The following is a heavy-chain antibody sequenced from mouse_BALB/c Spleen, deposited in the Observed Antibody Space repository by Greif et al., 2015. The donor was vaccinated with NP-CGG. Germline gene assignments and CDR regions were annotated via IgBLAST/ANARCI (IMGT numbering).Heavy chain of an antibody. CDR1: GFTFSSYA. D-gene: IGHD2-10*02. J-gene: IGHJ3*01. CDR3: ARRGRYGNLAWFAY. V-gene: IGHV5-9-4*01. CDR2: ISSGGSYT. Sequence: EVKLVESGGGLVKPGGSLKLSCAASGFTFSSYAMSWVRQSPEKRLEWVAEISSGGSYTYYPDTVTGRFTISRDNAKNTLYLEMSSLRSEDTAMYYCARRGRYGNLAWFAYWGQGTLVAVSA.